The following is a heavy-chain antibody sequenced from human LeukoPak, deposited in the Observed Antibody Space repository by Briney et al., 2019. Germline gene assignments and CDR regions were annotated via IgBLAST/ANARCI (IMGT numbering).Heavy chain of an antibody. CDR2: ISYDGSDK. J-gene: IGHJ4*02. Sequence: QPGGSLRLSCAASGFTFSSYGMHWVRQAPGKGLEWVAVISYDGSDKYSADSAKGRFTISRDNSKNTLYLQMNSLRAEDTAVYYCAKNAHYQGYSYGGIDYWGQGTLVTVSS. CDR3: AKNAHYQGYSYGGIDY. D-gene: IGHD5-18*01. CDR1: GFTFSSYG. V-gene: IGHV3-30*18.